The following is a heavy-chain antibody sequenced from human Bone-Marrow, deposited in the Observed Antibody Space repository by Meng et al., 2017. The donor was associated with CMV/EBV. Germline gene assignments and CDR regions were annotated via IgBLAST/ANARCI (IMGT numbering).Heavy chain of an antibody. D-gene: IGHD3-10*01. Sequence: ESLKISCAASGFTFSSYWMHWVRQAPGKGLVWVSRINSDGSSTSYADSVKGRFTISRDNAKNTLYLQMNSLRAEDTAVYYCARRGGGFDYWGQGTLVTVSS. CDR2: INSDGSST. CDR3: ARRGGGFDY. V-gene: IGHV3-74*01. CDR1: GFTFSSYW. J-gene: IGHJ4*02.